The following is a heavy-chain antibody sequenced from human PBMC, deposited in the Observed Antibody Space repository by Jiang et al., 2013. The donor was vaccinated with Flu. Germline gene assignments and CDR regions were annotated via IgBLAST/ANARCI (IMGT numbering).Heavy chain of an antibody. D-gene: IGHD3-22*01. CDR2: ISSNGGST. Sequence: GGGLVQPGGSLRLSCAASGFTFSSYAMHWVRQAPGKGLEYVSAISSNGGSTYYANSVKGRFTISRDNSKNTLYLQMGSLRAEDMAVYYCARVPWHYDSSGYYYGYDYWGQGTLVTVSS. CDR3: ARVPWHYDSSGYYYGYDY. V-gene: IGHV3-64*01. J-gene: IGHJ4*02. CDR1: GFTFSSYA.